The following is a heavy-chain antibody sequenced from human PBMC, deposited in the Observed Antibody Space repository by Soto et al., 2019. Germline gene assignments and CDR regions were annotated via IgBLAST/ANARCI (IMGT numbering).Heavy chain of an antibody. V-gene: IGHV3-74*01. CDR1: GFTFSSYW. D-gene: IGHD1-26*01. CDR3: ARGGWELLPGDY. Sequence: EVQMVESGGGLVQPGGSLRLSCAASGFTFSSYWMHWVRQVPGKGLLWVSRINSVGTRINYADSVKGRFTISRDNAKNTQYLQMNSLRADDTAVYYCARGGWELLPGDYWGQGTLVTVSS. J-gene: IGHJ4*02. CDR2: INSVGTRI.